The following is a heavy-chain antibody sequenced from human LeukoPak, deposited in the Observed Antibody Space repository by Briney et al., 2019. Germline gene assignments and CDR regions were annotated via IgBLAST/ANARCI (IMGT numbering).Heavy chain of an antibody. CDR2: ISSSDYTI. Sequence: GGSLRLSCAASGFIFSDYYMSWFRQAPGKGLEWISYISSSDYTIYYAGSVKGRFTISRDNAKNSLYLQMNSLRAEDTAVYYCARGNGDTAFRGTFDYWDQGTLVTVSS. V-gene: IGHV3-11*01. CDR3: ARGNGDTAFRGTFDY. CDR1: GFIFSDYY. J-gene: IGHJ4*02. D-gene: IGHD5-18*01.